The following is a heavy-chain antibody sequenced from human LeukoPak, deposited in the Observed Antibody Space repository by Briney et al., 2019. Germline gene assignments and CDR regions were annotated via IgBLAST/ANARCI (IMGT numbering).Heavy chain of an antibody. CDR2: ISAYNGNT. J-gene: IGHJ4*02. CDR3: ARASPYYYDSSGIDY. Sequence: GASVKVSCKASGYTFTSYGISWVGQAPGQGLEGMGWISAYNGNTNYAQKLQGRVTMTTDTSTSTAYMELRSLRSDDTAVYYCARASPYYYDSSGIDYWGQGTLVTVSS. CDR1: GYTFTSYG. D-gene: IGHD3-22*01. V-gene: IGHV1-18*01.